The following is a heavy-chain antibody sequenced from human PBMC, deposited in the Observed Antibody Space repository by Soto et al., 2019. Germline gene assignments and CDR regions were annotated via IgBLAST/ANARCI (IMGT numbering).Heavy chain of an antibody. CDR2: ITSSSATI. Sequence: EVQLVESGGGLVQPGGSLRLSCAASGFTFNSYSMNWVRQAPGKGLEWISYITSSSATIYYADSVRGRFTISRDNAKNSLYLQMNSLRVEDTAVYYCARKYYDFLTGYEHFDFWGQGTLVTVSS. CDR3: ARKYYDFLTGYEHFDF. J-gene: IGHJ4*02. CDR1: GFTFNSYS. D-gene: IGHD3-9*01. V-gene: IGHV3-48*01.